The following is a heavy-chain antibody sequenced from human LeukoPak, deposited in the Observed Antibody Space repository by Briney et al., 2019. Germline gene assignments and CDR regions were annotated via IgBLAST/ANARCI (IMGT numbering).Heavy chain of an antibody. J-gene: IGHJ4*02. CDR3: ASARTAGITAKGPILLTN. Sequence: GASVKVSCKASGGTFSSYAISWVRQAPGQGLEWMGRIIPILGIANYAQKFQGRVTITADKSTSTAYMELSSLRSEDTAVYYCASARTAGITAKGPILLTNWGQGTLVTVSS. CDR2: IIPILGIA. D-gene: IGHD5-18*01. CDR1: GGTFSSYA. V-gene: IGHV1-69*04.